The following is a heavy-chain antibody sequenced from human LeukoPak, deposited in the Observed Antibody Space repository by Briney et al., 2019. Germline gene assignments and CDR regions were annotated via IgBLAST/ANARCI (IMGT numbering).Heavy chain of an antibody. Sequence: SETLSLTCTVSGGSMSPYYWSWIRQPPGKGLEWIGYISYSGSTDYNPSLKSRVTISVDTSKNQFSLRLTSVTAADTAVYFCARGSYFASGSYYLLLDNWGQGTLVTVSS. CDR2: ISYSGST. D-gene: IGHD3-10*01. CDR1: GGSMSPYY. J-gene: IGHJ4*02. V-gene: IGHV4-59*01. CDR3: ARGSYFASGSYYLLLDN.